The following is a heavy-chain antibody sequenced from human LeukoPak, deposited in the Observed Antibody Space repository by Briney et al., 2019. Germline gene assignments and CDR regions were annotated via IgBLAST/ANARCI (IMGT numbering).Heavy chain of an antibody. CDR2: ISSSGST. Sequence: NPSESLSLTCTVSGGSISSYYWSWSRRPRGKGLEWIGYISSSGSTNYNPSVKSRVTISVDTSKNQFSLKLSSVTAADTAVYYCGRHQLYCRGASCSPDWFDPWGHGTLVTVSP. CDR3: GRHQLYCRGASCSPDWFDP. V-gene: IGHV4-59*08. D-gene: IGHD2-15*01. J-gene: IGHJ5*02. CDR1: GGSISSYY.